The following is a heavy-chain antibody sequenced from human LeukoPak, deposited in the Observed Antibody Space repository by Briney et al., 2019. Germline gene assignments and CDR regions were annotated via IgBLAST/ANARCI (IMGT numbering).Heavy chain of an antibody. CDR1: GFTFSSYW. J-gene: IGHJ6*03. D-gene: IGHD2-2*01. V-gene: IGHV3-7*01. CDR2: IKQDGSEK. Sequence: SGGSLRLSCAASGFTFSSYWMSWVRQAPGKGLEWVANIKQDGSEKYYVDSVKGRFTISRDNAKNSLYLQMNSLRAEDTAVYYCARVPAADYYYYYVDVWGKGTTVTASS. CDR3: ARVPAADYYYYYVDV.